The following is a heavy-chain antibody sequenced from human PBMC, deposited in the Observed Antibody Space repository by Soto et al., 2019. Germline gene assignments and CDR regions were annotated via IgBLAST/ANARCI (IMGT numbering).Heavy chain of an antibody. V-gene: IGHV3-73*01. Sequence: EVQLVESGGGLVQPGGSLTLSCAASGFTFSVSALHWVRHPSGRGLEWVGRIRSRGNNYATAYAASMDGRFTISRDDSKNTAYLQLNSLTTEDTAVYYCSTQASDFWRGYPQYYMAVWGKGTTVTVS. CDR3: STQASDFWRGYPQYYMAV. CDR1: GFTFSVSA. CDR2: IRSRGNNYAT. D-gene: IGHD3-3*01. J-gene: IGHJ6*03.